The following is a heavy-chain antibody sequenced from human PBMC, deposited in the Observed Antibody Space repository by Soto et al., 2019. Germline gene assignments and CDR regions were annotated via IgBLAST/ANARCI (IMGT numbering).Heavy chain of an antibody. Sequence: QVQLVESGGGVVQPGRSLRLSCAASGFTFSSYGMHWVRQAPGKGLEWVAVISYDGSNKYYADSVKGRFTISRDNSKNTLYLQMNSLRAEVTAVYYCAKDQSSGWYYDAFDIWGQGTMVTVSS. CDR2: ISYDGSNK. J-gene: IGHJ3*02. D-gene: IGHD6-19*01. CDR1: GFTFSSYG. V-gene: IGHV3-30*18. CDR3: AKDQSSGWYYDAFDI.